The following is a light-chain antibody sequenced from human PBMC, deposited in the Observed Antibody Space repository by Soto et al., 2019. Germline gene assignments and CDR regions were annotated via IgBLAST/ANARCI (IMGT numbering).Light chain of an antibody. CDR3: CSYAGTSVF. Sequence: QSALTQPRSVSGSPGQSVTISCAGTNSDVGGYNYVSWYQQHPGRPPKLIIYDVDKRPSGVPHRFSGSKSGNTASLTISGLQADDEAEYYCCSYAGTSVFFGGGTKVTVL. CDR1: NSDVGGYNY. V-gene: IGLV2-11*01. J-gene: IGLJ2*01. CDR2: DVD.